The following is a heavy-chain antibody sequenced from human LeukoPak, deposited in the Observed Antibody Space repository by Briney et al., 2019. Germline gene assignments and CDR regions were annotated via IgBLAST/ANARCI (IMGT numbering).Heavy chain of an antibody. CDR2: INPNSGGT. Sequence: GASVKVSCKASGYTFTDYYMHWVRQAPGQGLEWMGWINPNSGGTNYAQKFQGRVTMTRDTSISTAYMELSRLRSDDTAVYYCARGWRGVLMVYASPDGGDAFDIWGQGTMVTVSS. V-gene: IGHV1-2*02. CDR3: ARGWRGVLMVYASPDGGDAFDI. D-gene: IGHD2-8*01. J-gene: IGHJ3*02. CDR1: GYTFTDYY.